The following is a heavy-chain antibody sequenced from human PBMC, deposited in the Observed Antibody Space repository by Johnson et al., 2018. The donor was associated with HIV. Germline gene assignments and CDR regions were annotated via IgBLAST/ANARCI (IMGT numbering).Heavy chain of an antibody. CDR1: GFTFSSYG. D-gene: IGHD6-25*01. CDR2: IRYAGSTK. CDR3: ALKAAFNDAFDI. J-gene: IGHJ3*02. V-gene: IGHV3-30*02. Sequence: QVQLVESGGGVVQPGGSLRLSCAASGFTFSSYGMHWVRQAPGKGLEGVAFIRYAGSTKYYADSVKGRFTVSRDNSKNTLYLQMNSLRAEDTAVYYCALKAAFNDAFDIWGQGTTVTISS.